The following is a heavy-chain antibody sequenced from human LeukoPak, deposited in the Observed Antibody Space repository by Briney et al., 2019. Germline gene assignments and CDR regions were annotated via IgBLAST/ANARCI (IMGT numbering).Heavy chain of an antibody. CDR3: ARASAYSISSGVNL. CDR1: GGSFCGYY. CDR2: INESGST. V-gene: IGHV4-34*01. J-gene: IGHJ5*02. D-gene: IGHD6-6*01. Sequence: SETLSLTCAVYGGSFCGYYWNLIRQPPGMGLEWIGEINESGSTNYNPSLKSRVTISVDTPKRQFSLKLSSVTAADTAVYYCARASAYSISSGVNLWGQGTLVTDSS.